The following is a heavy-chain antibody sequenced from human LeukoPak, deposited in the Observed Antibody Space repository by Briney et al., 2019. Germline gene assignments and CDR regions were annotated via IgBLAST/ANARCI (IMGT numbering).Heavy chain of an antibody. V-gene: IGHV3-48*02. CDR2: INSISGEI. CDR1: GFTFSIYS. Sequence: GGSLRLSCAASGFTFSIYSMNWVRQAPGKGLEWVSYINSISGEIWYADSVKGRFTISRDDAKNSLYLQMNSLRDEDTAVYYCARDHGYAFDYWGQGTLVTVSS. J-gene: IGHJ4*02. D-gene: IGHD5-12*01. CDR3: ARDHGYAFDY.